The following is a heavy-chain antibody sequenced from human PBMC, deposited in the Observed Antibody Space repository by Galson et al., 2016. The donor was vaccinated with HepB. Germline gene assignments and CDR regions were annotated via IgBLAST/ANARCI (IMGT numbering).Heavy chain of an antibody. Sequence: SETLSLTCSVSGAAISDSYWSWIRQPPGKGLEWIGYIYISGTTNYNPSLKSRVTMSVDASKNQFSLRLTSVTAADTAVYHCAGVRPVNSGYFDYWGQGTLVTVSS. J-gene: IGHJ4*03. CDR1: GAAISDSY. V-gene: IGHV4-59*01. D-gene: IGHD4-23*01. CDR3: AGVRPVNSGYFDY. CDR2: IYISGTT.